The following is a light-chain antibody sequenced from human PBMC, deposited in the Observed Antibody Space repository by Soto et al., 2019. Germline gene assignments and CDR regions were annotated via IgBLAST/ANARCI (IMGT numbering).Light chain of an antibody. V-gene: IGLV2-11*01. CDR1: SSDVGGYNY. J-gene: IGLJ2*01. CDR2: DVS. Sequence: QSALTQPRSVSGSPGQSVTISCTGTSSDVGGYNYVSWYQQHPGKAPKLIIYDVSKRPSGVPDRFSGSKSGNTASLTISGLQAEDEADYYCCSYAGSYTPVVFDGGTQLTVL. CDR3: CSYAGSYTPVV.